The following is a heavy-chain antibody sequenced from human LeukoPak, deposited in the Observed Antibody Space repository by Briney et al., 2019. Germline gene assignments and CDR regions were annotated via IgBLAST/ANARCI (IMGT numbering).Heavy chain of an antibody. D-gene: IGHD2-2*01. V-gene: IGHV4-39*01. CDR1: GGSISSSSYY. CDR3: ARSVVVPAAPSPYFDY. CDR2: MYYSGST. Sequence: SETLSLTCTVSGGSISSSSYYWGWIRQPPGKGLEWIGSMYYSGSTYCNPSLKSRVTISVDTSKNQLSLKLSSVTAADTAVYYCARSVVVPAAPSPYFDYWGQGTLVTVSS. J-gene: IGHJ4*02.